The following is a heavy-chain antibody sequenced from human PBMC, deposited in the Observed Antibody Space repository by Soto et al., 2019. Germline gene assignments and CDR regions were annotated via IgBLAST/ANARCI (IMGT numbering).Heavy chain of an antibody. CDR1: GFTFSTYG. CDR2: IWYDGSDK. D-gene: IGHD2-8*02. V-gene: IGHV3-33*01. Sequence: QVQLVESGGGVVQPGRSLRLSCAASGFTFSTYGMHWVRQAPGKGLEWVAVIWYDGSDKYYEDSVKGRFTISRDNSKNTLYLQMNSLRAEDTAVYYCARASGPFDYWGQGTLVTVSS. J-gene: IGHJ4*02. CDR3: ARASGPFDY.